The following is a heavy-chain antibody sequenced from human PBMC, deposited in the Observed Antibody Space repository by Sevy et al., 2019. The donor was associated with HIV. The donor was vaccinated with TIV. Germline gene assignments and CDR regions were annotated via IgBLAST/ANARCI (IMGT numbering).Heavy chain of an antibody. CDR3: ARVRYNYGQKYFDY. D-gene: IGHD5-18*01. CDR1: GFTFSYSG. J-gene: IGHJ4*02. V-gene: IGHV3-30*02. CDR2: IQYDGRNT. Sequence: GGSLRLSCTTSGFTFSYSGMHWVRQAPGKGLEWVTFIQYDGRNTHYADSVKGRFTISRDNAKNSLYLQMNSLRVEDTAVYYCARVRYNYGQKYFDYWGQGTLVTVSS.